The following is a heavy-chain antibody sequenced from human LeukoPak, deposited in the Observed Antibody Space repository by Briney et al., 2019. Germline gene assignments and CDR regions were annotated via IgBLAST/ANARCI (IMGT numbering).Heavy chain of an antibody. CDR3: AKGGHYSPFDY. Sequence: GGSLRLSCVASGFTFSSAWMSWVRQAPGKGLEWVSAISGSGGSTYYADSVKGRFTISRDNSKNTLYLQMNSLRAEDTAVYYCAKGGHYSPFDYWGLGTLVAVSS. CDR1: GFTFSSAW. J-gene: IGHJ4*02. D-gene: IGHD6-13*01. CDR2: ISGSGGST. V-gene: IGHV3-23*01.